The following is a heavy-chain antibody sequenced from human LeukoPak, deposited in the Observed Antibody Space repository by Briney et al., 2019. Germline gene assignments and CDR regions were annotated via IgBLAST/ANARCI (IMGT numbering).Heavy chain of an antibody. CDR2: IYHSGST. CDR1: GGSISSGGYS. J-gene: IGHJ4*02. D-gene: IGHD6-6*01. CDR3: ARGGYIAATVDY. V-gene: IGHV4-30-2*01. Sequence: SQTLSLTCAVSGGSISSGGYSWSWIRQPPGKGLEWIGYIYHSGSTYYNPSLKSRVIISVDRSKNQFSLKLSSVTAADTAVYYCARGGYIAATVDYWGQGTLVTVSS.